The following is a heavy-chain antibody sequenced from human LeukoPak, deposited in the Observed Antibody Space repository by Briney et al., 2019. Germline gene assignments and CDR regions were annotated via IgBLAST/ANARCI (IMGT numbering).Heavy chain of an antibody. J-gene: IGHJ4*02. CDR2: IWYDGSNK. CDR1: GYTFSSYG. CDR3: ARVHRGYSSWRLDY. D-gene: IGHD5-12*01. Sequence: GGSLRLPCAASGYTFSSYGMHWVRQAPGKGLEWVAVIWYDGSNKYYADSVKGRFTISRDSSKNTLYLQMNSLRAEDTAVYYCARVHRGYSSWRLDYWGQGTLVTVSS. V-gene: IGHV3-33*01.